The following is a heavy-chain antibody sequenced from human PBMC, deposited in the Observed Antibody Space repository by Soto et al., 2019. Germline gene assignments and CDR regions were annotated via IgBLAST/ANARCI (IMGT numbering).Heavy chain of an antibody. CDR1: GGSFSAYY. CDR3: ASYGSGSYYNGYYFDY. J-gene: IGHJ4*02. D-gene: IGHD3-10*01. V-gene: IGHV4-34*01. Sequence: QVQLQQWGAGLLKPSETLSLTCAVYGGSFSAYYWSWIRQSPGKGLEWIVEIHHSGSTNYKPSLTTRSTITVDTSKHPFSLELRSVTAADTAVYYCASYGSGSYYNGYYFDYWGEGTLVTVSS. CDR2: IHHSGST.